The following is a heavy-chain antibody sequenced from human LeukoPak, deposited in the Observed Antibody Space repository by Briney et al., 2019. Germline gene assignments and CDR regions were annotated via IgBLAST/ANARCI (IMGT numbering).Heavy chain of an antibody. CDR2: ISWNSGSI. J-gene: IGHJ6*02. D-gene: IGHD6-13*01. Sequence: GRSLRLSCAASGFTFDDYAMHWVRQAPGKGLEWVSGISWNSGSIGYVDSVKGRFTISRDNAKNSLYLQMNSLRAEDTALYYCAKDLGSSDYYYYGMDVWGQGTTVTVSS. CDR3: AKDLGSSDYYYYGMDV. V-gene: IGHV3-9*01. CDR1: GFTFDDYA.